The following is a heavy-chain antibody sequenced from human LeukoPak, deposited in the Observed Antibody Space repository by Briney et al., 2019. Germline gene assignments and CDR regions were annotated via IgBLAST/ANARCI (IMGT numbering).Heavy chain of an antibody. CDR2: ISSSGNKI. CDR1: GFPFSSYE. D-gene: IGHD2-2*02. J-gene: IGHJ5*02. CDR3: ARGQRPQYTNTWDNWFDP. Sequence: QSGGSLRLSCAASGFPFSSYEMNWVRQAPGKRLQWVSYISSSGNKIYYAASVKGRFTISRDNAKNSLYLQIDSLRAEDTAVYYCARGQRPQYTNTWDNWFDPWGQGTQVTVSS. V-gene: IGHV3-48*03.